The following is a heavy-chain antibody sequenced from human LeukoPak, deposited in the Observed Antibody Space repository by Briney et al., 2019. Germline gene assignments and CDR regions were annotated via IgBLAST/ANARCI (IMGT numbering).Heavy chain of an antibody. D-gene: IGHD3-16*01. CDR2: ISYDGSNK. CDR1: GFTFSSYA. CDR3: ARELRAVLDAFDI. Sequence: GRSLRLSCAASGFTFSSYAMHWVRQAPGRGLEWVAVISYDGSNKYYADSVKGRFTISRDNSKNTLYLQMNSLRAEDTAVYYCARELRAVLDAFDIWGQGTMVTVSS. J-gene: IGHJ3*02. V-gene: IGHV3-30*04.